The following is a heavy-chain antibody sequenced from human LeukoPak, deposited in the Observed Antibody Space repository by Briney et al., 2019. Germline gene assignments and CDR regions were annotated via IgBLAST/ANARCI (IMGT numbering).Heavy chain of an antibody. CDR2: ISTSSSSFI. V-gene: IGHV3-21*01. J-gene: IGHJ4*02. Sequence: GGSLRLSCAASGFTFSIYSMNWVRQAPGKGLEWVSSISTSSSSFIYYADSVKGRFTISRDNAKNSLYLQMNSLRAEDTAVYYCARSGTSNSPFVYWGQGTLVTVSS. CDR1: GFTFSIYS. CDR3: ARSGTSNSPFVY. D-gene: IGHD2-2*01.